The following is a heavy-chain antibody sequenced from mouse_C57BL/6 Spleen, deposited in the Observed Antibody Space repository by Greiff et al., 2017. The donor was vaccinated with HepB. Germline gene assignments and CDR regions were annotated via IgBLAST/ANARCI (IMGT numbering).Heavy chain of an antibody. D-gene: IGHD1-1*01. CDR3: AIANFYFDY. CDR1: GYTFTDYN. J-gene: IGHJ2*01. V-gene: IGHV1-22*01. Sequence: VQLQQSGPELVKPGASVKMSCKASGYTFTDYNMHWVKQSHGKSLEWIGYINPNNGGTSYNQKFKGKATLTVNKSSITAYMELRSLTSEDSAVYYCAIANFYFDYWGQGTTLTVSS. CDR2: INPNNGGT.